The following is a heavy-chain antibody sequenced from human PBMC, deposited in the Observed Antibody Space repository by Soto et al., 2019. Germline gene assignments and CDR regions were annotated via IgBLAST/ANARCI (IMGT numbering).Heavy chain of an antibody. CDR3: AQAVPPCVVVTASDY. D-gene: IGHD2-21*02. J-gene: IGHJ4*02. CDR2: ISYDGSNK. Sequence: QVQLVESGGGVVQPGRSLRLSCAASGFTFSSYGMHWVRQAPGKGLEWVAVISYDGSNKYYADSVKGRFTISRDNSKNTLYRQINILRAEDTAVYYCAQAVPPCVVVTASDYWGQGTLVTVSS. CDR1: GFTFSSYG. V-gene: IGHV3-30*18.